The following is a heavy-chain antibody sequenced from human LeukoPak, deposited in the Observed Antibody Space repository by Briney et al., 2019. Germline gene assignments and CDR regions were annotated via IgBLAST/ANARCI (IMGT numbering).Heavy chain of an antibody. J-gene: IGHJ6*02. CDR2: IYYSGST. CDR1: GGSFSGYY. CDR3: ARHPRRITASYYYGMDV. Sequence: SETLSLTCAVYGGSFSGYYWSWIRQPPGKGLEWVGYIYYSGSTNYNPSLKSRVTISVDTSKTQFSLKVSSVTAADTAVYYCARHPRRITASYYYGMDVWGQGTTVTVSS. D-gene: IGHD6-13*01. V-gene: IGHV4-59*08.